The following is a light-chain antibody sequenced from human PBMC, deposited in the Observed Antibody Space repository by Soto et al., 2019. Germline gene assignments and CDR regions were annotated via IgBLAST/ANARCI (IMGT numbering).Light chain of an antibody. CDR3: QSYDSSLSGSRV. V-gene: IGLV1-40*01. CDR1: SSNIGAGYD. Sequence: QSVLTQPPSVSGAPGQRVTISCTGSSSNIGAGYDVHWYQQLPGTAPKLLIYHNSNRPSGVPDRFSGSKSGTSASLAITGLQAEDEADYYCQSYDSSLSGSRVFGTGTKLTAL. CDR2: HNS. J-gene: IGLJ1*01.